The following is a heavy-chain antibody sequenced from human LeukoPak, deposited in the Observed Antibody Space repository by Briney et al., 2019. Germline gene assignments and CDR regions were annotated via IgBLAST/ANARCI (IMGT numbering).Heavy chain of an antibody. Sequence: PSETLSLTCTVSGGSISDYNWSWVRQPPGKGLEWIGYINYSGSTHYNPSLKSRVTISIDTSKNQFSLKLTSVTAADMAVYYCARRGTYRKEYYFDYWGQGTLVTVSS. CDR2: INYSGST. V-gene: IGHV4-59*08. D-gene: IGHD3-16*02. CDR3: ARRGTYRKEYYFDY. CDR1: GGSISDYN. J-gene: IGHJ4*02.